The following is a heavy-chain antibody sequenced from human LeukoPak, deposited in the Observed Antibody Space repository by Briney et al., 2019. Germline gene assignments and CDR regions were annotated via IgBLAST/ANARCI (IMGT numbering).Heavy chain of an antibody. V-gene: IGHV3-33*01. J-gene: IGHJ4*02. CDR1: GFTFSSFG. Sequence: GGSLRLSCGASGFTFSSFGMHWLRQAPGKGLEWVAIIWYDGSDKYYSDSVEGRFTISRDNAKNSLYLQMNSLRAEDTAVYYCARGYILTGYLSFDYWGQGTLVTVSS. CDR2: IWYDGSDK. CDR3: ARGYILTGYLSFDY. D-gene: IGHD3-9*01.